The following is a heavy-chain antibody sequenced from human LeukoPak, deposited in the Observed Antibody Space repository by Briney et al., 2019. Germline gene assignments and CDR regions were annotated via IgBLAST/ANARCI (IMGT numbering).Heavy chain of an antibody. CDR2: IYYSGST. CDR1: GGSISSGDYY. D-gene: IGHD3-10*01. V-gene: IGHV4-30-4*01. Sequence: SETLSLTCTVSGGSISSGDYYWSWIRQPPGKGLEWIGYIYYSGSTYYNPSLKSRVTISVDTSKNQFSLKLSSVTAADTAVYYCAREVFGESLLGYYYYYGMDVWGQGTTVTVSS. J-gene: IGHJ6*02. CDR3: AREVFGESLLGYYYYYGMDV.